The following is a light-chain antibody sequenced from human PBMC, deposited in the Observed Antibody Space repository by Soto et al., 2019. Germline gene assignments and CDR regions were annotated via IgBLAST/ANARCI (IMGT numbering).Light chain of an antibody. Sequence: EILMTQSPSTLSASVGATVTITCRASESIDNWLAWYQQKPGKAPKLLIFAASTLVRGVPSRFSGRGSGTEFTLTISSLQADDYATFYCQQYHTDWTFGQGTKVDIK. V-gene: IGKV1-5*01. CDR1: ESIDNW. J-gene: IGKJ1*01. CDR3: QQYHTDWT. CDR2: AAS.